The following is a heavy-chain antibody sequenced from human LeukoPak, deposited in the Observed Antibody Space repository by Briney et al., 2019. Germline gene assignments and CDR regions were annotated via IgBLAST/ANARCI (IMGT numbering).Heavy chain of an antibody. CDR2: ISYDGSNK. Sequence: GALSLSCAASGFTFSSYGMHWVRQAPGKGLEWVAVISYDGSNKYYADSVKGRFTISRDNSKNTLYLQMNSLRAEDTAVYYCARSDADGYNSFDYWGQGTLVTVSS. CDR1: GFTFSSYG. D-gene: IGHD5-24*01. V-gene: IGHV3-30*03. J-gene: IGHJ4*02. CDR3: ARSDADGYNSFDY.